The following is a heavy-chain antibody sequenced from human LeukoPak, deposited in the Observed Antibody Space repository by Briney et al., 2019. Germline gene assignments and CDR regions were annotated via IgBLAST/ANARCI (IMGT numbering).Heavy chain of an antibody. Sequence: GGSLRLSCAASAFTFINYGMHWVRQAPGKGLEWVAFIPYDGSNKYYADSVKGRFTISRDNSKNTLYLQMNSLRAEDTAVYYCAKDRRDGYNAFDYWGQGTLVTVSS. CDR1: AFTFINYG. CDR2: IPYDGSNK. V-gene: IGHV3-30*02. CDR3: AKDRRDGYNAFDY. J-gene: IGHJ4*02. D-gene: IGHD5-24*01.